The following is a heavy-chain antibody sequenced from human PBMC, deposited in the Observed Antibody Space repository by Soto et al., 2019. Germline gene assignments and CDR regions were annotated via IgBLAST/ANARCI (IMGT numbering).Heavy chain of an antibody. V-gene: IGHV4-39*01. CDR3: ARRKYYGSGSYAYFDY. D-gene: IGHD3-10*01. J-gene: IGHJ4*02. Sequence: QPQLQESGPGLVKPSETLSLTCSVSGGSISRSGYYWDWIRQPPGKGLEWIGSIYYSGSTFYNPSLNNRVTISADTSQRQFSLKLSAAIAADTAVYYCARRKYYGSGSYAYFDYWGQGTLVTVSS. CDR2: IYYSGST. CDR1: GGSISRSGYY.